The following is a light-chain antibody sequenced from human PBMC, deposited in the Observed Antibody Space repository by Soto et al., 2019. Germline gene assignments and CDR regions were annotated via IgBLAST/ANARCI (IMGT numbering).Light chain of an antibody. CDR2: STN. CDR1: SGSVSTSYY. J-gene: IGLJ3*02. Sequence: QTVVTQDPSFSVSPGRTVTLTCGLSSGSVSTSYYPSWYQQTPGQAPRTLIYSTNTRSSGVPDRFSGSILGNKAALTITGAQADDEPDYYSVLYMGSGSWVFGGGTKLTVL. CDR3: VLYMGSGSWV. V-gene: IGLV8-61*01.